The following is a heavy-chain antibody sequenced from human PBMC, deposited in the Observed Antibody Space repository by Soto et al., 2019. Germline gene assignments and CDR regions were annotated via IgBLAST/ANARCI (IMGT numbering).Heavy chain of an antibody. CDR2: IYYSGST. J-gene: IGHJ4*02. D-gene: IGHD2-15*01. V-gene: IGHV4-31*03. Sequence: QVQLQESGPGLVKPSQTLSLTCTVSGGSISSGGYYWSWIRQHPGKGLEWIGYIYYSGSTYYNPSLKSRVTISVDTSKNQFSLKLSSVTAADTAVYYCARVPPKYCSGGSCYGTGDYWGQGTLDTVSS. CDR3: ARVPPKYCSGGSCYGTGDY. CDR1: GGSISSGGYY.